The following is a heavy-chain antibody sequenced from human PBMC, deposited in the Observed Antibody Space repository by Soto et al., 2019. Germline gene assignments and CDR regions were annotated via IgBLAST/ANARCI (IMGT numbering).Heavy chain of an antibody. CDR2: IIPILGIA. Sequence: QVQLVQSGAEVKKPGSSVKVSCKASGGTFSSYTISWVRQAPGQGLEWMGRIIPILGIANYAQKFQGRVTXXAXKXXSTAYMELSSLRSEDTAVYYCAGTTSPHVPYYFDYWGQGTLVTVSS. D-gene: IGHD3-10*02. CDR3: AGTTSPHVPYYFDY. J-gene: IGHJ4*02. V-gene: IGHV1-69*02. CDR1: GGTFSSYT.